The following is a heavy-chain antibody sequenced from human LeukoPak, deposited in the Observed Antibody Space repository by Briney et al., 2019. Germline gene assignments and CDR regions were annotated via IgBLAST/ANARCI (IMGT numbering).Heavy chain of an antibody. D-gene: IGHD4-23*01. Sequence: PSETLSLTCTVSGGSISSYYWSWIRQPPGKGLEWIGYMYDSGSTNYNPSLKSRVTISVDTSKNQFSLNLSSVTAADTAVYYCARASGGNLPFDYWGQATLATVSS. J-gene: IGHJ4*02. CDR3: ARASGGNLPFDY. CDR1: GGSISSYY. CDR2: MYDSGST. V-gene: IGHV4-59*01.